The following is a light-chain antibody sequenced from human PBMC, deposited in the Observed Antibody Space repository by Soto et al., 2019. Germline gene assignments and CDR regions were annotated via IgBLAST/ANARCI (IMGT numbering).Light chain of an antibody. CDR2: SDN. Sequence: QSVLTQPPSTSGTPGQRVNISCSGSSSNIAINTVNWYQVLPGTSPKLLIYSDNQRPSGVPDRFSGSRSGTSASLAISGLQSEDEGDYYCATWDYSLPGLVFGGGTQRTVL. CDR1: SSNIAINT. CDR3: ATWDYSLPGLV. J-gene: IGLJ3*02. V-gene: IGLV1-44*01.